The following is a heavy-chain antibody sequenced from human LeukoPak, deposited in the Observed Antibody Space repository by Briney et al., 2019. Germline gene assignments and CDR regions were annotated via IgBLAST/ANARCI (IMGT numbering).Heavy chain of an antibody. Sequence: PGGTLRLSCTASGFTFSTYAMSWVRQAPGQGLDWVSTMSAGEGYTSYADSVKGRFTIFRDNSKSTLYVQMNSLRAEDTATYYCASRDSCRGGSGYGLGYWGQGILVTVSS. J-gene: IGHJ4*02. CDR3: ASRDSCRGGSGYGLGY. D-gene: IGHD2-15*01. V-gene: IGHV3-23*01. CDR2: MSAGEGYT. CDR1: GFTFSTYA.